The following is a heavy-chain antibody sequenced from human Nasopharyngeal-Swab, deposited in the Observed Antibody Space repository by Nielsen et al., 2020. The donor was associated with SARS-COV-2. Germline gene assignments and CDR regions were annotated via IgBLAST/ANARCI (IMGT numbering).Heavy chain of an antibody. Sequence: GSLRLSCTVSGVSISSSYYYWGWIRQPPGKGLEWIGTIYYSGRTFYNPSLKSRVTISVDTSKNQFSLRLTSVTAADTAVYYCARLYYGSGSYYNSDYYYGMDVWGQGTTVTVSS. CDR2: IYYSGRT. CDR3: ARLYYGSGSYYNSDYYYGMDV. V-gene: IGHV4-39*01. D-gene: IGHD3-10*01. CDR1: GVSISSSYYY. J-gene: IGHJ6*02.